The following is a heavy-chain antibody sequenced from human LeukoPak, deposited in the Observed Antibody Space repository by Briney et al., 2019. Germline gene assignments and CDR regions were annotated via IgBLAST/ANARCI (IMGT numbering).Heavy chain of an antibody. D-gene: IGHD6-19*01. CDR2: IYAGGRS. J-gene: IGHJ4*02. CDR3: ASDHSGWLGLCY. Sequence: PSETLSLTCTVSNVSISSGSHYWNWIRQPAGKGLEWIGRIYAGGRSNYNPSLRSRVTISVDTSKNQLSLRLSSVTATDTGVYYCASDHSGWLGLCYWGQGTLVSVSS. V-gene: IGHV4-61*02. CDR1: NVSISSGSHY.